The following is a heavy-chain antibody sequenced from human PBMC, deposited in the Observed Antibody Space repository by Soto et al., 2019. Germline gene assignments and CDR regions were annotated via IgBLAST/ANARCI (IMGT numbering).Heavy chain of an antibody. Sequence: SGGSLRLSCAASGFTFSSYAMHWVRQAPGKGLEWVAVISYDGSNKYYADSVKGRFTISRDNSRNTLYLQMNSLRAEDTAVYYCARDVNVPDIVVVVAANNWFDPWGQGTLVTVSS. CDR1: GFTFSSYA. J-gene: IGHJ5*02. CDR3: ARDVNVPDIVVVVAANNWFDP. D-gene: IGHD2-15*01. V-gene: IGHV3-30-3*01. CDR2: ISYDGSNK.